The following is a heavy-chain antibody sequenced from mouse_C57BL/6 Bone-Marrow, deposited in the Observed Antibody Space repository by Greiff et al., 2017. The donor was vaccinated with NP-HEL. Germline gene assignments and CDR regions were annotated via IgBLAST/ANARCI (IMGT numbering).Heavy chain of an antibody. Sequence: EVNVVESGGGLVKPGGSLKLSCAASGFTFSSYAMSWVRQTPEKRLEWVATISDGGSYTYYPDNVKGRFTISRDNAKNNLYLQMSHLKSEDTAMYYCARDPPYAMDYWGQGTSVTVSS. CDR1: GFTFSSYA. V-gene: IGHV5-4*01. CDR2: ISDGGSYT. J-gene: IGHJ4*01. CDR3: ARDPPYAMDY.